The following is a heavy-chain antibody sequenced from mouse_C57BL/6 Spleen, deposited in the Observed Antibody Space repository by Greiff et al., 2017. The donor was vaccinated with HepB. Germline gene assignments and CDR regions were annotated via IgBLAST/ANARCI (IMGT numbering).Heavy chain of an antibody. CDR1: GFTFSDYY. J-gene: IGHJ1*03. D-gene: IGHD4-1*01. Sequence: EVQLVESEGGLVQPGRSMKLSCTASGFTFSDYYMAWVRQVPEKGLEWVANINYDGSSTYYMDSLKSRFIISRDNAKNILYLQMSSLKSEDTATYYCARSWDGYFDVWGTGTTVTVSS. CDR3: ARSWDGYFDV. V-gene: IGHV5-16*01. CDR2: INYDGSST.